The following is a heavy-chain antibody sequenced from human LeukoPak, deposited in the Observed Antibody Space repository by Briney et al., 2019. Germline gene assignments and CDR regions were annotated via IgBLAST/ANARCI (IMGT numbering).Heavy chain of an antibody. J-gene: IGHJ4*02. CDR2: ISSSSSTI. Sequence: GGSLRLSCAASGFTFSSYSMNWVRQAPGKGLESVSYISSSSSTIYYADSVKGRFTISRDNAKNSLYLQMNSLRAEDTAVYYCARIPVANWNYDSSWYYFDYWGQGTLVTVSS. V-gene: IGHV3-48*01. CDR3: ARIPVANWNYDSSWYYFDY. CDR1: GFTFSSYS. D-gene: IGHD1-7*01.